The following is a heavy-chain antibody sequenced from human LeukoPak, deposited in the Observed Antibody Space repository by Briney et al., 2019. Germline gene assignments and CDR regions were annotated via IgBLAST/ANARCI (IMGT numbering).Heavy chain of an antibody. V-gene: IGHV3-53*01. Sequence: GGSLRLSCAASGFTVSSNYMSWVRQAPGKGLEWVSVIYSGGSTYYADSVKGRFTISRDNSKNTLYLQMNSLRAEDTAVYYCARDRNGSGSYYYFDYWGQGTLVTVSS. CDR2: IYSGGST. CDR1: GFTVSSNY. CDR3: ARDRNGSGSYYYFDY. D-gene: IGHD3-10*01. J-gene: IGHJ4*02.